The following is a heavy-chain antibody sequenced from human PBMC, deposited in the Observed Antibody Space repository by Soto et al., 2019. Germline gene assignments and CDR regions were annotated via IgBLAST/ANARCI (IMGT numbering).Heavy chain of an antibody. CDR3: AGIVGATWGAFDI. D-gene: IGHD1-26*01. Sequence: GGSLRLSCVASGFTFSSCSMNWVRQAPGKGLEWVSSISSSSRYINYADSVKGRFTISRDNAKSTLYLQMNSLRAEDTAVYYCAGIVGATWGAFDIWGQGTMVTVSS. CDR1: GFTFSSCS. J-gene: IGHJ3*02. CDR2: ISSSSRYI. V-gene: IGHV3-21*04.